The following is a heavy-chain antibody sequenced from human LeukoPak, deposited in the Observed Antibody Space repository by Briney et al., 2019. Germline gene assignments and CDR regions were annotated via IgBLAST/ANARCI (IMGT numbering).Heavy chain of an antibody. CDR2: IYTSGST. V-gene: IGHV4-4*07. CDR1: GGSISSYY. J-gene: IGHJ4*02. Sequence: KPSETLSLTCTVSGGSISSYYWSWIRQPAGKGLEWIGRIYTSGSTNYNPSLKSRVTMSVDTSKNQLSLKLSSVTAADTAVYYCAKDAYYYDSSGYSFDYWGQGTLVTVSS. CDR3: AKDAYYYDSSGYSFDY. D-gene: IGHD3-22*01.